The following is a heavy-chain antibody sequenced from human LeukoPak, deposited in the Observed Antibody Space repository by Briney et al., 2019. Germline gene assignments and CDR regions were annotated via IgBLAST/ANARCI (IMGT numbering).Heavy chain of an antibody. J-gene: IGHJ3*02. Sequence: GSLRLPCAASGFTVSSNYMSWVRQPPGKGLEWIGDVGHSGSADYNPSLKSRVTVSADPSKTQFSLKLTSVTAADTAVYYCATRGDYSDTSGNSYDALDIWGQGTMVTVSS. CDR2: VGHSGSA. D-gene: IGHD3-22*01. CDR3: ATRGDYSDTSGNSYDALDI. V-gene: IGHV4-34*08. CDR1: GFTVSSNY.